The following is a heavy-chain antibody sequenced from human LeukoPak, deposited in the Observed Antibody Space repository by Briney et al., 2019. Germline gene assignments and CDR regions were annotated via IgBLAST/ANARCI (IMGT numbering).Heavy chain of an antibody. Sequence: SQTLSLTCTVSGGSISSGGYYWSWIRQHPGKGLEWIGYIYYSGSTYYNPSLKSRVTISVDTSENQFSLKLSSVTAADTAVYYCAREDVLDRRNIDYWGQGTLVTVSS. CDR1: GGSISSGGYY. J-gene: IGHJ4*02. CDR3: AREDVLDRRNIDY. D-gene: IGHD1-14*01. CDR2: IYYSGST. V-gene: IGHV4-31*03.